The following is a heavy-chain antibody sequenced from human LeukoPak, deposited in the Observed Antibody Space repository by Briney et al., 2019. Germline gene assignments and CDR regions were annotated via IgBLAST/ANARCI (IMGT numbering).Heavy chain of an antibody. D-gene: IGHD3-10*01. Sequence: SETLSLTCAVYGGSFSGYYWSWIRQPPGKGLGWIGEINHSGITNYNPSLKSRVTISVDTSKNQYPLTLSSVPAADTAVYYCARGNYYGSATHYFDYWGQGTLVTVSS. CDR3: ARGNYYGSATHYFDY. CDR2: INHSGIT. CDR1: GGSFSGYY. V-gene: IGHV4-34*01. J-gene: IGHJ4*02.